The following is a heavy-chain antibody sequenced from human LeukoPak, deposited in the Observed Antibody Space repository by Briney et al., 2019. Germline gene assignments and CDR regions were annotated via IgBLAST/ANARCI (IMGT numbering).Heavy chain of an antibody. V-gene: IGHV1-3*01. J-gene: IGHJ4*02. CDR2: INAGNGNT. CDR1: GYTFTSYA. Sequence: GASVKVSCKASGYTFTSYAMHWVRQAPGQRLEWMGWINAGNGNTKYSQKFQGRVTMTEDTSTDTAYMEPSSLRSEDTAVYYCATIDGHYDSSGYWGQGTLVTVSS. D-gene: IGHD3-22*01. CDR3: ATIDGHYDSSGY.